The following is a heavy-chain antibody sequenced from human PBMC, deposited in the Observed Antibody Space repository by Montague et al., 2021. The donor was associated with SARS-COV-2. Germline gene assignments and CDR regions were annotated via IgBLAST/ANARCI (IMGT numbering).Heavy chain of an antibody. D-gene: IGHD4-23*01. CDR2: IYSGGST. CDR1: GGSISRSTSS. CDR3: ARDAGGNFPTSFDY. J-gene: IGHJ4*02. V-gene: IGHV3-53*01. Sequence: ETLSLTCTVSGGSISRSTSSWAWIRQPPGKGLEWVSVIYSGGSTYYADSVKGRFTISRDNSKNTLYLRMNSLRAEDTAVYYCARDAGGNFPTSFDYWGQGTLVTVSS.